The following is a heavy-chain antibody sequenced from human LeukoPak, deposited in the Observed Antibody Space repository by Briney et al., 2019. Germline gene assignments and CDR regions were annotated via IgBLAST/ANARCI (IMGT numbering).Heavy chain of an antibody. V-gene: IGHV4-30-4*01. CDR2: IYYSGST. CDR1: GGSISSGDYY. Sequence: SETLSLTCTVSGGSISSGDYYWSWIRQPPGKGLEWIVYIYYSGSTYYNPSLKSRITISIDTSKNQFSLKLSSVTAADTAVYYCASLMNSGSYHVDYWGQGTLVTVSS. J-gene: IGHJ4*02. D-gene: IGHD1-26*01. CDR3: ASLMNSGSYHVDY.